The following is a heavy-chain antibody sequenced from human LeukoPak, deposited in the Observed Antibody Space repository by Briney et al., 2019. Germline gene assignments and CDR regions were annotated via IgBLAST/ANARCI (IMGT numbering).Heavy chain of an antibody. Sequence: GGSLRLSCTASGFTFADYAMSWVRQAPGKGLEWVAFIRYDGSNKYYADSVKGRFTISRDNSKNTLYLQMNSLRAEDTAVYYCAKDMIFAVPAFFDYWGQGTLVTVSS. D-gene: IGHD2-2*01. V-gene: IGHV3-30*02. CDR3: AKDMIFAVPAFFDY. CDR1: GFTFADYA. CDR2: IRYDGSNK. J-gene: IGHJ4*02.